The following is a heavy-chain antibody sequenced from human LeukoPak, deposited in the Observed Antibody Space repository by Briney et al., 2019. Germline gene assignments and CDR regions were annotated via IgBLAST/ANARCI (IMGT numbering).Heavy chain of an antibody. V-gene: IGHV4-39*07. CDR2: IYYSGST. J-gene: IGHJ4*02. D-gene: IGHD3-10*01. CDR1: GGSISSSSYY. Sequence: SETLSLTCTVSGGSISSSSYYWGWIRQPPGKGLEWIGSIYYSGSTYYNPSLKSRVTISVDTSKNQFSLKLSSVTAADTAVYYCARDYHYGSGSSGVFDYWGQGTLVTVSS. CDR3: ARDYHYGSGSSGVFDY.